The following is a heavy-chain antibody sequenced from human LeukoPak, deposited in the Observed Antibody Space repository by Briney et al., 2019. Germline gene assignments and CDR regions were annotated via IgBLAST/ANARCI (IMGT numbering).Heavy chain of an antibody. J-gene: IGHJ5*02. D-gene: IGHD2-15*01. CDR3: ARGDCSVNGCHGGNWFDP. CDR2: ISPNSGGT. V-gene: IGHV1-2*02. CDR1: GYTFTGYY. Sequence: ASVKVSCKASGYTFTGYYMNWVRQAPGQGLEWMGWISPNSGGTKYAQSFQGRVTMTRDTSSNTAHMELSRLRSDDTAVYYCARGDCSVNGCHGGNWFDPWGQGTLVTVSS.